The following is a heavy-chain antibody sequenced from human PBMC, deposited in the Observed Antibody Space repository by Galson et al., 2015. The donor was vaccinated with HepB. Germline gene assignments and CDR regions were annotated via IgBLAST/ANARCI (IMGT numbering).Heavy chain of an antibody. CDR1: GFTFTSSA. Sequence: SVKVSCKASGFTFTSSAVQWVRQARGQRLEWIGWIVVGSGNTNYAQKFQERVTITRDMSTSTAYMELSSLRSEDTAVYNCAADRYYGSGSYPPMDVWGKGTTVTVSS. D-gene: IGHD3-10*01. J-gene: IGHJ6*03. V-gene: IGHV1-58*01. CDR2: IVVGSGNT. CDR3: AADRYYGSGSYPPMDV.